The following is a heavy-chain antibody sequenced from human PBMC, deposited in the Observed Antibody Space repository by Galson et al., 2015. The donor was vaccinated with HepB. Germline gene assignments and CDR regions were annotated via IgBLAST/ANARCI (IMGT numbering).Heavy chain of an antibody. Sequence: QSGAEVKKPGESLKISCKGSGYSFIYYWIAWVRQMPGKGLEWMGVIQPGDSDTRYSPSFQGQVTISADRSINTAYLQWSSMKASDTAMYYCARQDGDGLFTFDYWGQGSLVTVSS. CDR3: ARQDGDGLFTFDY. CDR2: IQPGDSDT. V-gene: IGHV5-51*01. J-gene: IGHJ4*02. CDR1: GYSFIYYW. D-gene: IGHD5-24*01.